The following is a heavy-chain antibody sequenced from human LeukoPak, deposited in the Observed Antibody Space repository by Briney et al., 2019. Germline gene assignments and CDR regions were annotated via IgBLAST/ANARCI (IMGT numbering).Heavy chain of an antibody. CDR3: ARESTGFGEFVWFDP. V-gene: IGHV4-39*07. J-gene: IGHJ5*02. CDR1: GGSISSALYH. CDR2: VYYTGST. D-gene: IGHD3-10*01. Sequence: SETLSLTCTVSGGSISSALYHWGWIRQPPGKNLEWLGSVYYTGSTHNNPSLKSRVTISVDTSKNQFSLKLSSVTAADTAVYYCARESTGFGEFVWFDPWGQGTLVTVSS.